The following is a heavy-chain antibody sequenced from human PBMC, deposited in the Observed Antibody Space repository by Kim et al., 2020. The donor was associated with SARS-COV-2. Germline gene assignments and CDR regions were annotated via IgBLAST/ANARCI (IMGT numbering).Heavy chain of an antibody. CDR3: AGFYCGTPHDAFDI. J-gene: IGHJ3*02. Sequence: NPSLKSRVTISVDRSKNQFSLKLSSVTAADTAVYYCAGFYCGTPHDAFDIWGQGTMVTVSS. V-gene: IGHV4-30-2*01. D-gene: IGHD2-15*01.